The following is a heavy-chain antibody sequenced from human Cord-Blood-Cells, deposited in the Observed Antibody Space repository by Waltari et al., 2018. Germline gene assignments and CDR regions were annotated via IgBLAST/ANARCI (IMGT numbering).Heavy chain of an antibody. V-gene: IGHV4-39*01. D-gene: IGHD6-6*01. Sequence: QLQLQESGPGLVKPSETLSLTCTVSGGPISSSSYYRGWIRQPPGKGLEWIGSIYYSGSTYYNPSLKSRVTISVDTSKNQFSLKLSSVTAADTAVYYCARHDFRGSSSFDYWGQGTLVTVSS. J-gene: IGHJ4*02. CDR3: ARHDFRGSSSFDY. CDR1: GGPISSSSYY. CDR2: IYYSGST.